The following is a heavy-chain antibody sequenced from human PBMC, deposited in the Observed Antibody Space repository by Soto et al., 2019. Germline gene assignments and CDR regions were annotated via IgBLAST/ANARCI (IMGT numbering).Heavy chain of an antibody. V-gene: IGHV4-30-2*01. J-gene: IGHJ4*02. Sequence: QLQLQESGSGLVKPSQTLSLTCAVSGGSISSGGYSWSWIRQPPGKGLEWIGYIYHSGSTYYNPSLKSRVTISVDRSKNQCSLKLSSVTAADTAVYYCVRTYSDYVLDYWGQGTLVTVSS. CDR2: IYHSGST. D-gene: IGHD5-12*01. CDR1: GGSISSGGYS. CDR3: VRTYSDYVLDY.